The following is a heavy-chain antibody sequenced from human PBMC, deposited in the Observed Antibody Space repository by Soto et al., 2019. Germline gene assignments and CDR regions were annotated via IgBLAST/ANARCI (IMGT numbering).Heavy chain of an antibody. CDR2: IYTSGST. CDR3: ARDRRYYYDSSGYYYYYGMDV. J-gene: IGHJ6*02. D-gene: IGHD3-22*01. CDR1: CGSISSYY. V-gene: IGHV4-4*07. Sequence: PSETLSLSCTVSCGSISSYYWSWIRPPAGKGLEWIGRIYTSGSTNYNPSLKSRVTMSVDTSKNQFSLKLSSVTAADTAVYYCARDRRYYYDSSGYYYYYGMDVWGQGTTVTVSS.